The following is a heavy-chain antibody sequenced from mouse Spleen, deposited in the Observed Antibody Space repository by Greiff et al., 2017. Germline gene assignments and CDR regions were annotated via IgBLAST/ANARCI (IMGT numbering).Heavy chain of an antibody. CDR3: ASYYGNYRAMDY. J-gene: IGHJ4*01. CDR2: IYPGGGYT. V-gene: IGHV1-63*01. D-gene: IGHD2-1*01. Sequence: QVQLKESGAELVRPGTSVKMSCKASGYTFTNYWIGWAKQRPGHGLEWIGDIYPGGGYTNYNEKFKGKATLTADKSSSTAYMQFSSLTSEDSAIYYCASYYGNYRAMDYWGQGTSVTVSS. CDR1: GYTFTNYW.